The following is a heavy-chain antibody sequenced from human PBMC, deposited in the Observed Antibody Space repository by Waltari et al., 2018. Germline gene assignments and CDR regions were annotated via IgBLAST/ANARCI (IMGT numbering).Heavy chain of an antibody. J-gene: IGHJ4*02. V-gene: IGHV3-9*03. CDR1: GFTFDDYA. CDR3: AKGSFLEWFNSPTAFDY. CDR2: ISGNSGSI. Sequence: EVQLVESGGGLVQPGRSLRLSCAASGFTFDDYAMHWVRPAPGKGLEWVSGISGNSGSIGYADSVKGRFTISRDNAKNSLYLQMNSLRAEDMALYYCAKGSFLEWFNSPTAFDYWGQGTLVTVSS. D-gene: IGHD3-3*01.